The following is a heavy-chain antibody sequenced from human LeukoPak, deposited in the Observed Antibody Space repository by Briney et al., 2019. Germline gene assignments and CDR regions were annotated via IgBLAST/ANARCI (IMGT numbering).Heavy chain of an antibody. V-gene: IGHV4-34*01. D-gene: IGHD2-2*01. CDR1: GGSFSGYY. CDR2: INHSGST. CDR3: ARQGYIVVVPAAPNGDAFDI. J-gene: IGHJ3*02. Sequence: SETLSLTCAVYGGSFSGYYWSWIRQPPGKGLEWIGEINHSGSTNYNPSLKSRVTISVDTSKNQFSLKLSSVTAADTAVYYCARQGYIVVVPAAPNGDAFDIWGQGTMVTVSS.